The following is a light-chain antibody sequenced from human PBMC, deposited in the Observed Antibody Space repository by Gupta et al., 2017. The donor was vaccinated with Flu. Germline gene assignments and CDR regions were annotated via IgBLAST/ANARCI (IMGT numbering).Light chain of an antibody. J-gene: IGKJ5*01. V-gene: IGKV1-9*01. CDR3: QQLNSYPRT. Sequence: GDRVTITCRASHGISTYLAWYQQKPGKAPKLLIYGASTLHNGVPSRFSGSGSGTEFTLTISSLQPEDFATYYCQQLNSYPRTFGQGTRLDIK. CDR2: GAS. CDR1: HGISTY.